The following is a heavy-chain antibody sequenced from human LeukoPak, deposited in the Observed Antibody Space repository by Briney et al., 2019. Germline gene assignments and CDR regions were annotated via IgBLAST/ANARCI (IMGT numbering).Heavy chain of an antibody. Sequence: QSGGSLRRSCAASGFTFSTYAMSWVRQGPGKGLEWVSALSGSGGTTYYADSVKGRFTISRDNSKSTLYLQMSSLRAEDTAVYYCVKDRWIDYWGQGALVTVSS. V-gene: IGHV3-23*01. CDR2: LSGSGGTT. D-gene: IGHD5-24*01. J-gene: IGHJ4*02. CDR3: VKDRWIDY. CDR1: GFTFSTYA.